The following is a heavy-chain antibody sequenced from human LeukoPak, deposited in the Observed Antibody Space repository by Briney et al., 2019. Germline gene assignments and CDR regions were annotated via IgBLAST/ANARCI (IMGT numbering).Heavy chain of an antibody. CDR3: ARLGDYGETFDY. V-gene: IGHV1-3*01. CDR1: GYTFTSYA. J-gene: IGHJ4*02. CDR2: INAGNGNT. D-gene: IGHD4-17*01. Sequence: ASVKVSCKASGYTFTSYAIHWVRQAPGQRLEWMGWINAGNGNTKYSQKFQGRVTITRDTSASTAYMELSSLRSEDTAVYYCARLGDYGETFDYWGQGTLVTVSS.